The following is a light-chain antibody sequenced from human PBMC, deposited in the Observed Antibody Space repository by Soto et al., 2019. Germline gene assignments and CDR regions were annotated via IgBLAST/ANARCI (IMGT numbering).Light chain of an antibody. CDR3: GSWDSSLRAYF. J-gene: IGLJ1*01. CDR2: DDN. V-gene: IGLV1-51*01. CDR1: SSNIGGNS. Sequence: QSVMTQPPSVSAAPGQKVTISCSGSSSNIGGNSVSWYQQLPGTAPKLLIYDDNKRPSGIPDRFAGSKSGTSATLGITGFQTGDEADYYCGSWDSSLRAYFFGTGTKLTVL.